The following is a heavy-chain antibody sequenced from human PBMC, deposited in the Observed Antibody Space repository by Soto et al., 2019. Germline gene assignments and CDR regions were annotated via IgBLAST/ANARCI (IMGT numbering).Heavy chain of an antibody. Sequence: TSETLSLTCSVSGESISNFYWSWIRQPAGKGLEWIGHVHVSGGTNYNAPLQSRVTMSVDTSNNHVSLQLRSLTAADTAVYYCARDRYAWYPGFDLDVWGQGTTVTVSS. CDR1: GESISNFY. CDR2: VHVSGGT. V-gene: IGHV4-4*07. J-gene: IGHJ6*02. CDR3: ARDRYAWYPGFDLDV. D-gene: IGHD2-2*01.